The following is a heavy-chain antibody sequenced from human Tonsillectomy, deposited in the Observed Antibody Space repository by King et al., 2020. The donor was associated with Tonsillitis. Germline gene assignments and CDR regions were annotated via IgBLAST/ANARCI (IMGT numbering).Heavy chain of an antibody. D-gene: IGHD2-21*02. CDR1: GFTFSSYG. CDR3: AKEWHIVVVTARPPFEY. CDR2: ISYDGSNK. V-gene: IGHV3-30*18. J-gene: IGHJ4*02. Sequence: VQLVESGGGVVQPGRSLRLSCAASGFTFSSYGMHWVRQAPGKGLEWVAVISYDGSNKYYADSVKGRFTISRDNSKNTLYLQMNSLRAEDTAVSYCAKEWHIVVVTARPPFEYWGQGTLVTVSS.